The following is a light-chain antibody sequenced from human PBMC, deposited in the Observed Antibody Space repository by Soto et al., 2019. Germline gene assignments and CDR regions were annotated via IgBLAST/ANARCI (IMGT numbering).Light chain of an antibody. J-gene: IGKJ1*01. CDR2: KAS. Sequence: DIEMTQSPSTLSASVGDRVTITCRASESISYWLAWYQQKPGKAPRLLIYKASSLGGGVPSRFSGSGSGTEFTLTISTLQPDDFAAYYCQQYNSYSRTFGQGTKVDIK. CDR3: QQYNSYSRT. CDR1: ESISYW. V-gene: IGKV1-5*03.